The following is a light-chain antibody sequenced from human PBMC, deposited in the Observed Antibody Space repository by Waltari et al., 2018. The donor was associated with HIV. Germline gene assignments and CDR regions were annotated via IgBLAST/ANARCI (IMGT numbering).Light chain of an antibody. CDR3: SSYTSSSTLV. V-gene: IGLV2-14*01. J-gene: IGLJ2*01. Sequence: QSALTQPASVSGSPGQSITISCTGTSSDVGGYNYVSVYQQHPGKAPKLMIYEVSNRPSGVSNRFSGSKSGNTASLTISGLQAEDEADYYCSSYTSSSTLVFGGGTKLTVL. CDR2: EVS. CDR1: SSDVGGYNY.